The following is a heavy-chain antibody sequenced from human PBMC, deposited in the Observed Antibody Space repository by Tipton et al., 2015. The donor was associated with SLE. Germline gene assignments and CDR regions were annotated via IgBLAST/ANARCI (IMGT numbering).Heavy chain of an antibody. D-gene: IGHD6-19*01. J-gene: IGHJ4*02. CDR3: ARVTAVAGSFDY. CDR1: GGSISSYY. V-gene: IGHV4-4*07. CDR2: IYTSGST. Sequence: TLSLTCTVSGGSISSYYWGWIRQPAGKGLEWIGLIYTSGSTNYNPSLKSRVTMSVDTSKNQFSLKLSSVTAADTAVYYCARVTAVAGSFDYWGQGTLVTVSS.